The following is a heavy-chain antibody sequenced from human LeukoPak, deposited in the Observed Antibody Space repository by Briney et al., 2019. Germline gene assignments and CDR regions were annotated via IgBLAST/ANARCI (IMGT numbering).Heavy chain of an antibody. CDR1: GYTFTSYA. V-gene: IGHV7-4-1*02. Sequence: GASVKVSCKASGYTFTSYAMNWVRQAPGQGLEWMGWINTNTGNPTYAQGFTGRFVFSLDTSVSTAYLQISSLKAEDTAVYYCARDLPGHHNEKFVVVPPSSFDPWGQGTLVTVSS. CDR2: INTNTGNP. D-gene: IGHD2-2*01. CDR3: ARDLPGHHNEKFVVVPPSSFDP. J-gene: IGHJ5*02.